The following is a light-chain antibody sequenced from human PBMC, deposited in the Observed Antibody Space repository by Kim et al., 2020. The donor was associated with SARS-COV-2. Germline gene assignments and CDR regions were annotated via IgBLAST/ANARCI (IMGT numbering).Light chain of an antibody. CDR3: SSYTSSTTWV. Sequence: GQPITSTCTGTRSDVGGYDYVSWNQQHPGKAPKLMFYVVTTRHTGISNRFSGSKSGNTASLTLSGLQAEDEAHYFCSSYTSSTTWVFGGGTQLTVL. CDR1: RSDVGGYDY. J-gene: IGLJ3*02. V-gene: IGLV2-14*03. CDR2: VVT.